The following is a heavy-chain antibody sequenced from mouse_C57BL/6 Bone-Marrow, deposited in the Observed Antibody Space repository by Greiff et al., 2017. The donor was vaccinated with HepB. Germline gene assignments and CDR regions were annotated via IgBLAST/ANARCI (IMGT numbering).Heavy chain of an antibody. CDR2: IYPGSGST. V-gene: IGHV1-55*01. D-gene: IGHD1-1*02. J-gene: IGHJ4*01. CDR3: ARLYQLWDAMDY. CDR1: GYTFTSYW. Sequence: QVQLQQPGAELVKPGASVKMSCKASGYTFTSYWITWVKQRPGQGLEWIGDIYPGSGSTNYNEKFKSKATLTVDASSSTAYMQLSSLTSEDSAVYYCARLYQLWDAMDYWGEGTAVTVSS.